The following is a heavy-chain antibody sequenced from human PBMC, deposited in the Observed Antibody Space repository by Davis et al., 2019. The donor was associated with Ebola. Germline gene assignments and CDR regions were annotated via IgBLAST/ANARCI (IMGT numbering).Heavy chain of an antibody. CDR2: ISAYNGNT. J-gene: IGHJ4*02. D-gene: IGHD3-10*01. CDR1: GYTFTSYG. CDR3: ARGITMVREQFWEDY. V-gene: IGHV1-18*04. Sequence: ASVKVSCKASGYTFTSYGISWVRQAPGQGLEWMGWISAYNGNTNYAQKLQGRVTMTTDTSTSTAYMELRSLRSDDTAVYYCARGITMVREQFWEDYWGQGTLVTVSS.